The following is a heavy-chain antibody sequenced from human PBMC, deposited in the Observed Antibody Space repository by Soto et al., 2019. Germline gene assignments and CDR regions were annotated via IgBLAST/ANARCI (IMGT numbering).Heavy chain of an antibody. D-gene: IGHD6-13*01. CDR3: ARDRNPYSSTAYFDY. CDR2: ISAYNGNT. J-gene: IGHJ4*02. V-gene: IGHV1-18*01. Sequence: ASVKVSCKASGYTFTSYGISWVRQAPGQGLEWMGWISAYNGNTNYAQKHQGRVTMTTDTSTSTAYMELRSLRPDDTAVYYCARDRNPYSSTAYFDYWGQGTLVTVSS. CDR1: GYTFTSYG.